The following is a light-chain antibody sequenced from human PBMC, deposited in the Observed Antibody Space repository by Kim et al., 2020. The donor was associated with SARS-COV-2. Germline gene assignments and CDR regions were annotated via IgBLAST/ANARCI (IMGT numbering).Light chain of an antibody. V-gene: IGLV3-21*04. CDR2: YDS. CDR3: QGWDSGSSPVV. J-gene: IGLJ2*01. Sequence: APGKTDRVTSAGNKNGSKGVYWYQQQPGQAPVLVIYYDSDRPRGTRERFSGSNSGNTATLTLSRVEAEDEDDSYCQGWDSGSSPVVFGGGTKLTVL. CDR1: KNGSKG.